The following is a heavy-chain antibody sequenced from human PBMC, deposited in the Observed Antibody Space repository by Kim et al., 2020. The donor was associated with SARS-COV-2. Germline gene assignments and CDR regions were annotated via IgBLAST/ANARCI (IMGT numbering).Heavy chain of an antibody. CDR1: GFTVSSNY. V-gene: IGHV3-53*01. CDR3: ARASWDGMDV. Sequence: GGSLRLSCAASGFTVSSNYMSWVRQAPGKGLEWVSVSYSGGSTKYADSVKGRFTISRDISKNTLYVQMNSLRAEDTAVYYCARASWDGMDVWGQGTTVTVSS. D-gene: IGHD1-26*01. CDR2: SYSGGST. J-gene: IGHJ6*02.